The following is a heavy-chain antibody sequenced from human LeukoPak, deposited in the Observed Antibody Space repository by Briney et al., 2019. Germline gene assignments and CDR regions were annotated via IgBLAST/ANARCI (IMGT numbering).Heavy chain of an antibody. CDR2: INHSGST. D-gene: IGHD2-2*01. Sequence: SQTLSLTCAVYGGSFSGYYWSWIRQPPGTGLEWIGEINHSGSTNYNPSLKSRVTISVDTSKNQFSLKLSYVTAADTAVYYCERGPVPADRPIDYWGQGTLVTVSS. J-gene: IGHJ4*02. V-gene: IGHV4-34*01. CDR3: ERGPVPADRPIDY. CDR1: GGSFSGYY.